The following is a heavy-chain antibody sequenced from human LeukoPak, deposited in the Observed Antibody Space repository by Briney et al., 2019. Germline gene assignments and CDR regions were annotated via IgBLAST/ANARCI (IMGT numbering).Heavy chain of an antibody. CDR3: AKDYYSSTLGGFDY. CDR1: GFTFDDYA. CDR2: ISWNSNSV. D-gene: IGHD3-16*01. Sequence: PGGSLSLSCAASGFTFDDYAMHWVRPAPGEGLEWVSGISWNSNSVGYADSVKGRFTISRDNAKKTLYLQMNSLRAEDTALYYCAKDYYSSTLGGFDYWGQGTLVTVSS. V-gene: IGHV3-9*01. J-gene: IGHJ4*02.